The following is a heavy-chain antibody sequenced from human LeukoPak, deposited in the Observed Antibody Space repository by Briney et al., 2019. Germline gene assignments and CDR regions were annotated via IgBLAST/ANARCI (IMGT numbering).Heavy chain of an antibody. D-gene: IGHD2-15*01. J-gene: IGHJ4*02. CDR2: ISRGGDVT. Sequence: GGSLRLSCAASGFTFSTYAMTWVRQAPGKGLEWVSLISRGGDVTYYADSVKGRFTVSRDSSKNTLYLQMHSLRAEDTAVYYCAARPGEVAVPYDYWGQGTLITVSS. CDR1: GFTFSTYA. V-gene: IGHV3-23*01. CDR3: AARPGEVAVPYDY.